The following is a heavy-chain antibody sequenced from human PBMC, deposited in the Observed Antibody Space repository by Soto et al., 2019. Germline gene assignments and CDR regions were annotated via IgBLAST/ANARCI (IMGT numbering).Heavy chain of an antibody. CDR2: ISYDGSNK. Sequence: QVQLVESGGGVVQPGRSLRLSCAASGFTFSSYAMHWVRQAPGKGLEWVAVISYDGSNKYYADSVKGRFTISRDNSKNTLYLQMNSLRAEDMAVYYCARDLRSNGGLSWGQGTLVTVSS. CDR1: GFTFSSYA. J-gene: IGHJ5*02. V-gene: IGHV3-30-3*01. CDR3: ARDLRSNGGLS. D-gene: IGHD3-10*01.